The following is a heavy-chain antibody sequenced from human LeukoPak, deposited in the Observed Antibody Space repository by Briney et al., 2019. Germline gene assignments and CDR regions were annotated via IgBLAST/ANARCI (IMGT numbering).Heavy chain of an antibody. CDR3: ARARSIIAARRGVYFDY. Sequence: GASVKVSCKASGYTFTGYYMHWVRQAPGQGLEWMGWINPNSGGTNYAQKFQGRVTMTRDTSISTAYMELSRLRSDDTAVYYCARARSIIAARRGVYFDYWAREPWSPSPQ. V-gene: IGHV1-2*02. D-gene: IGHD6-6*01. CDR2: INPNSGGT. CDR1: GYTFTGYY. J-gene: IGHJ4*02.